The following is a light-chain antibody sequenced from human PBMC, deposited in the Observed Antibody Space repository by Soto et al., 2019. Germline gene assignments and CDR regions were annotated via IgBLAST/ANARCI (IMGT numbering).Light chain of an antibody. Sequence: EMVMTQSPATLSVSPGERATLSCRASQSVSNNYLAWYQQKPGQAPRLLIYGASNRATGIPDRFSGSGYGTDFTHTISRLEPEDFAVYYCQQYGSSGTFGQGTKVDIK. CDR3: QQYGSSGT. V-gene: IGKV3-20*01. CDR2: GAS. CDR1: QSVSNNY. J-gene: IGKJ1*01.